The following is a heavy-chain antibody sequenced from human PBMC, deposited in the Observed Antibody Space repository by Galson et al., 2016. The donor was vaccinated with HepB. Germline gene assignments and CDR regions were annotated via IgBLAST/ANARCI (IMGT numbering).Heavy chain of an antibody. CDR1: GASISSNYF. J-gene: IGHJ4*02. Sequence: ETLSLTCSVSGASISSNYFWAWIRQPPGKGLQWIGIVYYDGRTYYNPSLESRVTMSADTSKNQFSLELSTMSATDTAVYYCARSSGSINGFFDYWGQGALVTVSA. D-gene: IGHD1-26*01. CDR3: ARSSGSINGFFDY. CDR2: VYYDGRT. V-gene: IGHV4-39*01.